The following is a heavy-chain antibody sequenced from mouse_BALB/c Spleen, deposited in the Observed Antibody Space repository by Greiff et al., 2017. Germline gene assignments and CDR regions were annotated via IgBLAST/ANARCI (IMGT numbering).Heavy chain of an antibody. CDR1: GFTFSDYY. CDR3: ARANQLYFDY. Sequence: DVMLVESGGGLVKPGGSLKLSCAASGFTFSDYYMYWVRQTPEKRLEWVATISDGGSYTYYPDSVKGRFTISRDNAKNNLYLQMSSLKSEDTAMYYCARANQLYFDYWGQGTTLTVSS. CDR2: ISDGGSYT. D-gene: IGHD4-1*02. V-gene: IGHV5-4*02. J-gene: IGHJ2*01.